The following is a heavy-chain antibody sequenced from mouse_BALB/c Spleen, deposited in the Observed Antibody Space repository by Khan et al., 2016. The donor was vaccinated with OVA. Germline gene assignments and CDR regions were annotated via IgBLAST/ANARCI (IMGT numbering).Heavy chain of an antibody. V-gene: IGHV3-8*02. Sequence: EVQLQESGPSLVKPSQTLSLTCSVTGDSITSGFWNWIRKFPGNKFEYMGYVTYSGNTYCNPSLKSRIYITRDTSKSQYYLQLNSVTTEDTATYFCARSYGSWTMDYWGQGTSVTVSS. CDR3: ARSYGSWTMDY. CDR1: GDSITSGF. CDR2: VTYSGNT. D-gene: IGHD1-1*01. J-gene: IGHJ4*01.